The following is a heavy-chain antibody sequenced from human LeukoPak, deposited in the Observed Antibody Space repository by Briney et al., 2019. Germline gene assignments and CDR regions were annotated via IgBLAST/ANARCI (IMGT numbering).Heavy chain of an antibody. D-gene: IGHD2-8*02. V-gene: IGHV3-74*01. Sequence: GGSLRLSCAASGFTFSSYWMHWVRQAPGKGLVWVSRVNSDGSTTSYADSVKGRFTISRDNSKSTLSLQMNSLRAEDTAIYYCATYRQVLLPFESWGQGTLVTVSS. CDR1: GFTFSSYW. CDR3: ATYRQVLLPFES. J-gene: IGHJ4*02. CDR2: VNSDGSTT.